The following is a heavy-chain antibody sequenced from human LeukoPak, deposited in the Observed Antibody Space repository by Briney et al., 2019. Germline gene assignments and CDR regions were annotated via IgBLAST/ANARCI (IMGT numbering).Heavy chain of an antibody. V-gene: IGHV3-33*06. Sequence: GRSLRLSCAASGFTFSSYGMHWVRQAPGKGLEWVAVIWYDGSNKYYADSVKGRFTISRDNSKNTLYLQMNSLRPEDTAVYYCAKGLRSDYGDYGPLFDYWGQGTLVTVSS. D-gene: IGHD4-17*01. CDR1: GFTFSSYG. J-gene: IGHJ4*02. CDR2: IWYDGSNK. CDR3: AKGLRSDYGDYGPLFDY.